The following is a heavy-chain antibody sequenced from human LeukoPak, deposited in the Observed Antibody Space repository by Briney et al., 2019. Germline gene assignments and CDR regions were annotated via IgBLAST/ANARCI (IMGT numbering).Heavy chain of an antibody. J-gene: IGHJ4*02. D-gene: IGHD3-10*01. Sequence: ASVKVSCKASGYTFTSYAMNWVRQAPGQGLEWMGWINTNTGNPTYAQGFTGRFVFSLDTSVSTAYLQISSLKAEDTAVYYCARDITWFGELPEFDYWGQGTLVTVSS. CDR1: GYTFTSYA. CDR3: ARDITWFGELPEFDY. V-gene: IGHV7-4-1*02. CDR2: INTNTGNP.